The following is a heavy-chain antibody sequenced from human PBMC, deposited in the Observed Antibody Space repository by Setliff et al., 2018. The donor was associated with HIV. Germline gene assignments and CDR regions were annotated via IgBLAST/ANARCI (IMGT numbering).Heavy chain of an antibody. V-gene: IGHV3-23*01. CDR1: GFTFNTYA. Sequence: LRLSCAASGFTFNTYAMSWVRQAPGKGLEWVSVISGSGGSTFYADSVKGRFTISRDNSKNTLYLLMNGLRVEDTAVYYCAKDGISGGAYPPYYFDYWGHGTLVTVSS. D-gene: IGHD2-15*01. J-gene: IGHJ4*01. CDR2: ISGSGGST. CDR3: AKDGISGGAYPPYYFDY.